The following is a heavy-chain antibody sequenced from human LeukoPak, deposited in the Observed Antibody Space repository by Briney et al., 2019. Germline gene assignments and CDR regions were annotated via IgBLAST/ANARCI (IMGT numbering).Heavy chain of an antibody. CDR1: GGSISSGSYY. V-gene: IGHV4-61*02. CDR2: IYTSGST. CDR3: ARDSGAQGRLRHYYYYYMDV. Sequence: PSETLSLTCTVSGGSISSGSYYWSWIRQPAGKGLEWIGRIYTSGSTNYNPSLKSRVTISVDTSKNQFSLKLSSVTAADTAVYYCARDSGAQGRLRHYYYYYMDVWGKGTTVTISS. D-gene: IGHD4-17*01. J-gene: IGHJ6*03.